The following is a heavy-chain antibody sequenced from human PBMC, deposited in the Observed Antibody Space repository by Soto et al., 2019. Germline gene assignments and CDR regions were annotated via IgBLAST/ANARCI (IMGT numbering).Heavy chain of an antibody. CDR2: IRSKAYGGTT. J-gene: IGHJ6*02. V-gene: IGHV3-49*03. D-gene: IGHD4-17*01. CDR1: GFTFGDYA. Sequence: GGSLRLSCTASGFTFGDYAMSWFRQAPGKGLEWVGFIRSKAYGGTTEYAASVKGRFTISRDDSKSIAYLQMNSLKTEDTAVYYCTRALDYLAYYYYGMDVWGQGTTVTVS. CDR3: TRALDYLAYYYYGMDV.